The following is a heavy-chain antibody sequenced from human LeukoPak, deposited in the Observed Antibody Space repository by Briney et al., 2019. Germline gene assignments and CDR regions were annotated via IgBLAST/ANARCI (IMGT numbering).Heavy chain of an antibody. V-gene: IGHV4-59*12. J-gene: IGHJ5*02. D-gene: IGHD2-2*02. CDR2: IYYSGST. Sequence: SETLSLTCTVSGGSISSYYWSWIRQPPGKGLEWIGYIYYSGSTNYNPSLKSRVTMSVDTSKNQFSLKLSSVTAADTAVYYCARDWSIVVVPAAIDWFDPWGQGTLDTVSS. CDR3: ARDWSIVVVPAAIDWFDP. CDR1: GGSISSYY.